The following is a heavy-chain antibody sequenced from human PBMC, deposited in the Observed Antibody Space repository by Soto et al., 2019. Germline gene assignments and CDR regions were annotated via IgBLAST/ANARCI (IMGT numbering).Heavy chain of an antibody. J-gene: IGHJ4*02. CDR2: ISGSGGST. V-gene: IGHV3-23*01. D-gene: IGHD6-13*01. CDR3: AKDPYSSSWYIDY. Sequence: PVGSLILSCAASGFTFSSYAMSWVRQAPGKGLEWVSAISGSGGSTYYADSVKGRFTISRGNSKNTLYLQMNSLRAEDTAVYYCAKDPYSSSWYIDYWGQGTLVTVSS. CDR1: GFTFSSYA.